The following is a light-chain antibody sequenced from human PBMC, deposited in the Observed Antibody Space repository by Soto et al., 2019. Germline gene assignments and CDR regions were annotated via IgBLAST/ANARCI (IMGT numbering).Light chain of an antibody. V-gene: IGKV3-20*01. J-gene: IGKJ1*01. Sequence: EIVLTQSPGTLSLSPGKRATLSCRASQSVSSNYIAWYQQKTGQTPRRLIYGASNRATGIPDRFSGSGSGTDFTLTISRLEPEDFVVYYCQQYNNWPRTFGQGTKVEIK. CDR1: QSVSSNY. CDR2: GAS. CDR3: QQYNNWPRT.